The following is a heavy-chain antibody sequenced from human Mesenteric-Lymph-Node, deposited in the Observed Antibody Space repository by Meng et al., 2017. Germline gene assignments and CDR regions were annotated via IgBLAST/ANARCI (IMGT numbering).Heavy chain of an antibody. CDR2: ISGSGGST. D-gene: IGHD3-10*01. V-gene: IGHV3-23*01. Sequence: GESLKISCAASGFTFSSYGMHWVRQAPGKGLEWVSAISGSGGSTYYADSVKGRFTISRDNSKNTLYLQMNSLRAEDTAVYYCAKEPVISITMVRYYFDYWGQGTLVTVSS. J-gene: IGHJ4*02. CDR3: AKEPVISITMVRYYFDY. CDR1: GFTFSSYG.